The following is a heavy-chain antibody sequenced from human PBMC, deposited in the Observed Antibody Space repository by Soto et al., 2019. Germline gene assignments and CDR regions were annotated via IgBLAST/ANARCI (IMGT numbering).Heavy chain of an antibody. CDR1: GGSISSYY. V-gene: IGHV4-59*01. D-gene: IGHD5-18*01. CDR3: ARFMDTAMVIDY. J-gene: IGHJ4*02. CDR2: IYYSGST. Sequence: ASETLSLTCPVSGGSISSYYWSWIRQPPGKGLEWIGYIYYSGSTNYNPSLKSRVTISVDTSKNQFSLKLSSVTAADTAMYYCARFMDTAMVIDYWGQGTLVTVSS.